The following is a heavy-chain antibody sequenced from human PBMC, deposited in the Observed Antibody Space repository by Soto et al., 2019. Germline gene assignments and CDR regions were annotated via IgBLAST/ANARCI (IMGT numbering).Heavy chain of an antibody. D-gene: IGHD6-19*01. CDR2: ISSSSSYT. CDR1: GFTFSDYY. CDR3: ARVLAGTDLDF. J-gene: IGHJ4*02. Sequence: GGSLRLSCAASGFTFSDYYMSWIRQAPGKGLEWVSYISSSSSYTNYADSVKGRFTISRDNAKNSLYLQMNSLRAEDTALYYCARVLAGTDLDFWGQGTLVTVSS. V-gene: IGHV3-11*05.